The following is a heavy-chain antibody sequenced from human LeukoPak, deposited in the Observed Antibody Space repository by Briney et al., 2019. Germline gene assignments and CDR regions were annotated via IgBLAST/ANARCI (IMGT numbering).Heavy chain of an antibody. D-gene: IGHD1-26*01. CDR3: ARDPYSGNYGNYYYYYMDV. Sequence: GGSLRLSCAASGFTFNNYNMNGVREAPGKALEWVSSITSRGAYIFYADSVKGRFTISRDNAKDSLYLQMNSLGPEDTAVYYCARDPYSGNYGNYYYYYMDVWGKGTTVTISS. V-gene: IGHV3-21*01. CDR2: ITSRGAYI. CDR1: GFTFNNYN. J-gene: IGHJ6*03.